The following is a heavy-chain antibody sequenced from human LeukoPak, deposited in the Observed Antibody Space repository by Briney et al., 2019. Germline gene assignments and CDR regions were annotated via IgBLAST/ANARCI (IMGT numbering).Heavy chain of an antibody. CDR3: AKKLSSGYYPNWFDP. Sequence: GGSLRLSCAASGFTFSSYAMSWVRQAPGKGLEWVSAISGSGGSTYYADSVKGRFTISRDNSKNTLYLQMNSLRAEDTAVYYCAKKLSSGYYPNWFDPWGQGTLVTVSS. V-gene: IGHV3-23*01. J-gene: IGHJ5*02. CDR1: GFTFSSYA. D-gene: IGHD3-22*01. CDR2: ISGSGGST.